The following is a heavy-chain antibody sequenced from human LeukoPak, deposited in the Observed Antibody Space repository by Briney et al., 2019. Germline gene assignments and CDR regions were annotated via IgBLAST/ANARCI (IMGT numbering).Heavy chain of an antibody. Sequence: ASVKVSCKASGYTFSSYGISWVRQAPGQGLEWMGWISAYNGNTYYARQLQGRVTMTTDTSTSTAYMELRSLRSDDTAVYYCARDWYYDISLDAFDIWGQGTMVTVSS. J-gene: IGHJ3*02. CDR1: GYTFSSYG. CDR2: ISAYNGNT. CDR3: ARDWYYDISLDAFDI. V-gene: IGHV1-18*01. D-gene: IGHD3-9*01.